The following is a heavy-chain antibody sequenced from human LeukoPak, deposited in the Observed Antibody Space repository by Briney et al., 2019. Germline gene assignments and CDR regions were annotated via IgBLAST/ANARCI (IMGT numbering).Heavy chain of an antibody. CDR3: AEFEYSTATQLYYFDC. V-gene: IGHV3-23*01. J-gene: IGHJ4*02. CDR2: ISAGGDRT. D-gene: IGHD5-24*01. CDR1: GFTFSSYA. Sequence: GGSLRLSCEASGFTFSSYAMSWVRQAPGKGLDWVSGISAGGDRTYYADSVKGRFTISRDNAKNTLYLQMNSLRAEDTAVYYCAEFEYSTATQLYYFDCWGQGALVTVSS.